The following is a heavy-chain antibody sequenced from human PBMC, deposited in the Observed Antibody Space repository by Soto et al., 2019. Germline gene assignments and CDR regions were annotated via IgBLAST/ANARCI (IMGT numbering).Heavy chain of an antibody. V-gene: IGHV1-69*13. Sequence: SVKVSCKASGGTFSSYAISWVRQAPGQGLEWMGGIIPIFGTANYAQKFQGRVTITADESKNQFSLQLNSVTPEDTAVYYCAREERQQWPAQIYYYYYGMDVWGQGTTVTVSS. J-gene: IGHJ6*02. CDR2: IIPIFGTA. CDR1: GGTFSSYA. D-gene: IGHD6-19*01. CDR3: AREERQQWPAQIYYYYYGMDV.